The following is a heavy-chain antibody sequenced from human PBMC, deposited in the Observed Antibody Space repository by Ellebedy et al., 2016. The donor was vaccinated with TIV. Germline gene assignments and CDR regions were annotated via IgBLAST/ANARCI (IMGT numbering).Heavy chain of an antibody. CDR2: IKQDGSEK. D-gene: IGHD6-19*01. Sequence: GESLKISCAASGFTFSNYWMSWVRQAPGKGLEWVANIKQDGSEKYYVDSVEGRFAISRDNAKNSMYLQMNSLRDEDTAMYYCARDQWLGRAYYFDYWGQGTLLTVSS. J-gene: IGHJ4*02. CDR3: ARDQWLGRAYYFDY. V-gene: IGHV3-7*01. CDR1: GFTFSNYW.